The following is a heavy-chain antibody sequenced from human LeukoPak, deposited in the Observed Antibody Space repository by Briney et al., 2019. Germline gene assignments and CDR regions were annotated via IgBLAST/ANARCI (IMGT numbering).Heavy chain of an antibody. CDR1: GFTFSSYW. J-gene: IGHJ4*02. V-gene: IGHV3-7*01. D-gene: IGHD3-22*01. CDR2: IKEDGCEK. CDR3: ATYDSSGTFDY. Sequence: GGSLRLSCAASGFTFSSYWMSWVRQAPGKGLEWVANIKEDGCEKYYVDSVKGRFTISRDNAKNSLYLQMNSLRAEDTAVYYCATYDSSGTFDYWGQGTLVTVSS.